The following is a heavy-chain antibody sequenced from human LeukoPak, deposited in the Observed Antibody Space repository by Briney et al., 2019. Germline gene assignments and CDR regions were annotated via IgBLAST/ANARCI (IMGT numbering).Heavy chain of an antibody. J-gene: IGHJ4*02. CDR1: GFTFTNAW. CDR2: IKSKSDGETT. Sequence: GGSLRLSCSASGFTFTNAWMIWVRQAPGKGLEWVARIKSKSDGETTDYAAPVQGRFIISRDDSKNTLYLEINSLKIEDTAVYYCAKARSRVTTIVVVTHAFDSWGQGTLVTVSS. CDR3: AKARSRVTTIVVVTHAFDS. V-gene: IGHV3-15*01. D-gene: IGHD3-22*01.